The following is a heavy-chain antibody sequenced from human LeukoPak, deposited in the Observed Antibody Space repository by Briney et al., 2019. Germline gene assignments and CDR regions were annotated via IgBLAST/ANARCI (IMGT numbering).Heavy chain of an antibody. CDR2: FDPEDGET. J-gene: IGHJ6*04. CDR3: ATLKGYYYAPDV. D-gene: IGHD3-10*01. V-gene: IGHV1-24*01. CDR1: GYTLTELS. Sequence: ASVKVSCKVSGYTLTELSMHWVRQAPGKGLEWMGGFDPEDGETIYAQKFQGRVTMTEDTSTDTAYMELSSLRSEDTAVYYCATLKGYYYAPDVWGKGTTVTVSS.